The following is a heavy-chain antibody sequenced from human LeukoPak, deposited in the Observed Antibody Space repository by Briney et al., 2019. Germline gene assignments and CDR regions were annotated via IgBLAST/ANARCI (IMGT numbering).Heavy chain of an antibody. Sequence: GGSLRLSCAASGFTFSDYYMSWIRQAPGKGLEWVSYISSSGSTIYYADSVRGRFTISRDNSKNTLYLQMNGLRAEDTAVYYCAKDGAYYDSSGYYAFFDYWGQGTLVTVSS. J-gene: IGHJ4*02. CDR3: AKDGAYYDSSGYYAFFDY. V-gene: IGHV3-11*01. CDR1: GFTFSDYY. D-gene: IGHD3-22*01. CDR2: ISSSGSTI.